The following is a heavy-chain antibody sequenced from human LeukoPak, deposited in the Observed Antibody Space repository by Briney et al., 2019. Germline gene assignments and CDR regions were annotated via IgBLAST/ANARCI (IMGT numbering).Heavy chain of an antibody. V-gene: IGHV7-4-1*02. Sequence: ASVKVSCKASGYTFTSYAMNWVRQAPGQGLEWMGWINTNTGNPTYAQGFTGRFVFSLGTSVSTAYLQISSLKAEDTAVYYCASVQYSSGWHGGFNWFDPWGQGTLVTVSS. J-gene: IGHJ5*02. CDR3: ASVQYSSGWHGGFNWFDP. CDR2: INTNTGNP. CDR1: GYTFTSYA. D-gene: IGHD6-19*01.